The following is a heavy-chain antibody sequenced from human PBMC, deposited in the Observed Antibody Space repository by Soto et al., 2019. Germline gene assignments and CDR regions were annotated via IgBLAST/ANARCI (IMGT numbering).Heavy chain of an antibody. CDR2: IKSDGTVT. CDR1: GITFSTYR. Sequence: PGGSLRLSCVVSGITFSTYRMHWVRQAPGKGLVWVSHIKSDGTVTHYTDSVRGRLIISRDNAKNTLFLQMNSLRAEDTAVYYCARENYDFWSGYYLDYWGQGTLVTVSS. CDR3: ARENYDFWSGYYLDY. D-gene: IGHD3-3*01. V-gene: IGHV3-74*01. J-gene: IGHJ4*02.